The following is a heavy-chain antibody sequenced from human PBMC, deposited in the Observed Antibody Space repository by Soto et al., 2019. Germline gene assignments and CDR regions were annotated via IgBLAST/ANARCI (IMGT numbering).Heavy chain of an antibody. CDR1: GFTFSSYG. Sequence: PGGSLRLSCAASGFTFSSYGMHWVRQAPGKGLEWVAVIWYDGSNKYYADSVKGRFTISRDNSKNTLYLQMNSLRTEDTDVYYCARGQEVADYCDYWGQGTLVTVSS. V-gene: IGHV3-33*01. CDR2: IWYDGSNK. J-gene: IGHJ4*02. CDR3: ARGQEVADYCDY. D-gene: IGHD2-15*01.